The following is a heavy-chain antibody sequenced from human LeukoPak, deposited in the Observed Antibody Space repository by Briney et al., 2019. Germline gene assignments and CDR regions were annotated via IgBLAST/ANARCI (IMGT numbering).Heavy chain of an antibody. CDR2: IYSGGST. CDR3: ARDQGIAAHYYGMDV. V-gene: IGHV3-66*01. CDR1: GFTFSSYA. Sequence: GGSLRLSCAASGFTFSSYAMSWVRQAPGKGLEWVSVIYSGGSTYYADSVKGRFTISRDNSKNTLYLQMNSLRAEDTAVYYCARDQGIAAHYYGMDVWGQGTTVTVSS. J-gene: IGHJ6*02. D-gene: IGHD6-13*01.